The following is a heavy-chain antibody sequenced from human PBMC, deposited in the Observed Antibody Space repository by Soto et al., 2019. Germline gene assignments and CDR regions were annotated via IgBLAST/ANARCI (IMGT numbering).Heavy chain of an antibody. Sequence: GGSLRLSCAASGFTFSSYSMNWVRQAPGKGLEWVSSISSSSSYIYYADSVKGRFTISRDNAKNSLYLQMNSLRAEDTAVYYCARDLYYYGSGSYFDYWGQGTLVTAPQ. V-gene: IGHV3-21*01. CDR3: ARDLYYYGSGSYFDY. CDR1: GFTFSSYS. CDR2: ISSSSSYI. D-gene: IGHD3-10*01. J-gene: IGHJ4*02.